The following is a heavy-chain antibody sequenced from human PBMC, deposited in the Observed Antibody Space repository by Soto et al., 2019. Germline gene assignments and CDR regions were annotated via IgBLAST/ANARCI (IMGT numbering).Heavy chain of an antibody. CDR1: GFTFSSFG. D-gene: IGHD3-16*01. Sequence: PGGSLRLSCAASGFTFSSFGMHWVRQAPGKGLEWVAVIWYDGSNKYYADYVKGRFTISRDNSKNTLYLQMNSLRAEDTAVYYCARDSSYDYLDYWGQGTPVTVSS. V-gene: IGHV3-33*01. CDR3: ARDSSYDYLDY. CDR2: IWYDGSNK. J-gene: IGHJ4*02.